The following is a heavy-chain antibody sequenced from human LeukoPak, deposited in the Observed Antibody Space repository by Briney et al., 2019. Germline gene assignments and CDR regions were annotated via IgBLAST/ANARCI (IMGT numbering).Heavy chain of an antibody. D-gene: IGHD3-22*01. V-gene: IGHV3-23*01. CDR3: AKDVKSYYDSSGYYHFDY. Sequence: PGGSLRLSCAASGFTFSSYAMSWVRQAPGKELEWVSAISGSGGSTYYADSVKGRFTISRDNSKNTLYLQMNSLRAEDTAVYYCAKDVKSYYDSSGYYHFDYWGQGTLVTVSS. J-gene: IGHJ4*02. CDR1: GFTFSSYA. CDR2: ISGSGGST.